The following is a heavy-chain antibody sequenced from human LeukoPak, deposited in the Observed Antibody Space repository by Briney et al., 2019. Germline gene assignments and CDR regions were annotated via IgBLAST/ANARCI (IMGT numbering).Heavy chain of an antibody. J-gene: IGHJ4*02. D-gene: IGHD3-3*01. Sequence: GGSLRLSCAASGFTFSSYAMHWVRQAPGKGLEWVAVISYDGSNKYYADSVKGRFTISRDNSKNTLYLQMNSLRAGDTAVYYCARVGSDFWSGCHQEAYYFDYWGQGTLVTVSS. CDR1: GFTFSSYA. CDR2: ISYDGSNK. CDR3: ARVGSDFWSGCHQEAYYFDY. V-gene: IGHV3-30-3*01.